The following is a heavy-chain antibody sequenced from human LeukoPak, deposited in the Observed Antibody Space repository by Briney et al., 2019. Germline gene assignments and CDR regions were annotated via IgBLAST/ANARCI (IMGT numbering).Heavy chain of an antibody. Sequence: PGRSLRLSCAASGFTFSSYGMHWVRQAPGKGLEWVAVIWYDGSNKYYADSVKGRFIISRDNSHNTLYLQMNSLRAEDTAVYYCVKDAEETRGYSGSDFGFDYWGQGTLVTVSS. V-gene: IGHV3-33*06. CDR3: VKDAEETRGYSGSDFGFDY. D-gene: IGHD5-12*01. CDR2: IWYDGSNK. CDR1: GFTFSSYG. J-gene: IGHJ4*02.